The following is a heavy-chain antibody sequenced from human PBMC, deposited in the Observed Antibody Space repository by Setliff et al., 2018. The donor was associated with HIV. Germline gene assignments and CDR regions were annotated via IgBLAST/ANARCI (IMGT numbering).Heavy chain of an antibody. CDR3: AKEDSSTTSCPFDY. CDR1: GFTFGSHD. J-gene: IGHJ4*02. CDR2: ISGSDNNT. Sequence: GESLRLSCVASGFTFGSHDMSWVRQSPGKGLEWVSSISGSDNNTYYADSVKGRLDISRDNSRNTLFMHMSSLRAEDTAVYYCAKEDSSTTSCPFDYWGQGIQVTVSS. D-gene: IGHD2-2*01. V-gene: IGHV3-23*01.